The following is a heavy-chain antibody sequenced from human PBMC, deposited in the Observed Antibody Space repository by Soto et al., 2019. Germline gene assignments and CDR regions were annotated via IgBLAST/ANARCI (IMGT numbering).Heavy chain of an antibody. Sequence: PGGSLRLSCAASGFTFSSYGMHWVRQAPGKGLEWVAVISYDGSNKYYADSVKGRFTISRDNSKNTLYLQMNSLRAEDTAVYYCAKGSDFWSHGYYDMDVWGQGTTVTVSS. V-gene: IGHV3-30*18. CDR1: GFTFSSYG. CDR3: AKGSDFWSHGYYDMDV. D-gene: IGHD3-3*01. J-gene: IGHJ6*02. CDR2: ISYDGSNK.